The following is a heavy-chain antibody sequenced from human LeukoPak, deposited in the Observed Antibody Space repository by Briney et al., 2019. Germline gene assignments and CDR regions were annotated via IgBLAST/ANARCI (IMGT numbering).Heavy chain of an antibody. V-gene: IGHV4-39*07. CDR3: ARTTEAHSWRTRYYDYYMDV. Sequence: SEILSLTCTVSGGSISSSSYYWGWIRQPPGKGLGWIGSIYYSGSTYYNPSLKSRITISVDTSKNQFSLKLSSVTAADTAVYYCARTTEAHSWRTRYYDYYMDVWGKGTTVTVSS. J-gene: IGHJ6*03. CDR1: GGSISSSSYY. CDR2: IYYSGST. D-gene: IGHD6-13*01.